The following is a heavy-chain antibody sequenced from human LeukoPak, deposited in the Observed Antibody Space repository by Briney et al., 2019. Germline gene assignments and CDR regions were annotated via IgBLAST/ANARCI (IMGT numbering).Heavy chain of an antibody. V-gene: IGHV3-11*06. J-gene: IGHJ4*02. D-gene: IGHD2-2*01. CDR1: GFIFTDYY. Sequence: PGGSLRLSCAASGFIFTDYYMAWIRQAPGKGLEWVSHTSSSHYIKYADSVKGRFTLSRDNAKNSLYLQMDSLRAEDTAVYYCASLHDIVIIPDATIDYWGQGTLVTVSS. CDR2: TSSSHYI. CDR3: ASLHDIVIIPDATIDY.